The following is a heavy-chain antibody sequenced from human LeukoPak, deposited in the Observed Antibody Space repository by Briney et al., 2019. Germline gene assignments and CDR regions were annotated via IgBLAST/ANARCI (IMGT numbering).Heavy chain of an antibody. Sequence: GGSLRLSCAASGFTFSSYAMSWVRQAPGKGLEWVSGITGGGSSTYYADSVKGRFTISRDNSKNTLYLQMSGLRAEDTAVYYCAKRSGQTTDYWGQGTLVTVSS. D-gene: IGHD1-1*01. CDR2: ITGGGSST. CDR1: GFTFSSYA. J-gene: IGHJ4*02. V-gene: IGHV3-23*01. CDR3: AKRSGQTTDY.